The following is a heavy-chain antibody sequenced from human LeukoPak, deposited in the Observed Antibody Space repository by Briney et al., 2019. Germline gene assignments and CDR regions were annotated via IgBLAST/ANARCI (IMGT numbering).Heavy chain of an antibody. CDR3: ARDDYYDSSGYSPLR. V-gene: IGHV1-69*13. D-gene: IGHD3-22*01. Sequence: GASVKVSCKASGYTFTSYGISWVRQAPGQGLEWMGGIIPIFGTANYAQKFQGRVTITADESTSTAYMELSSLRSEDTAVYYCARDDYYDSSGYSPLRWGQGTLVTVSS. J-gene: IGHJ4*02. CDR1: GYTFTSYG. CDR2: IIPIFGTA.